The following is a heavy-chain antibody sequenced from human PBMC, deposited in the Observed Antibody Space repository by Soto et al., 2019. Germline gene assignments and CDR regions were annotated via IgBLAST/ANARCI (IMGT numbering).Heavy chain of an antibody. V-gene: IGHV3-30-3*01. Sequence: GGSLRLSCAASGFTFSSYAMHWVRQAPGKGLEWVAVISYDGSNKYYADSVKGRFTISRDNSKNTLYLQMNSLRAEDTAVYYCARGDCSSTSCYIGNYYYYYYGMDVWGQGTTVTVSS. J-gene: IGHJ6*02. CDR1: GFTFSSYA. D-gene: IGHD2-2*02. CDR2: ISYDGSNK. CDR3: ARGDCSSTSCYIGNYYYYYYGMDV.